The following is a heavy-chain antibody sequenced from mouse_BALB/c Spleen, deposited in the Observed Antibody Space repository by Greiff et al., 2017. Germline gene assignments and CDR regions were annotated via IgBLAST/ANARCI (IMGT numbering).Heavy chain of an antibody. J-gene: IGHJ3*01. D-gene: IGHD1-1*02. CDR3: NGYCGSFCAY. V-gene: IGHV14-4*02. Sequence: VQLKQSGAELVRSGASVKLSCTASGFNITDYYMHWVRQRPEQGLEWIGWIDPETGDTAYAPKFQGKATMTADTSYNTAYLQLRRLTSGDADVYYCNGYCGSFCAYWGQGTTVTVSA. CDR2: IDPETGDT. CDR1: GFNITDYY.